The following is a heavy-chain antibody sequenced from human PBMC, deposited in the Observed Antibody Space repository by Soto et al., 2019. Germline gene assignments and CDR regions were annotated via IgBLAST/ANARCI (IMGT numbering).Heavy chain of an antibody. J-gene: IGHJ4*02. V-gene: IGHV4-59*01. D-gene: IGHD6-6*01. CDR3: ARGSSSSGDYY. CDR2: IYYSGST. Sequence: SETLSLTCTVSGCSISSYYWSWIRQPPGKGLEWIGYIYYSGSTNYNPSLKSRVTISVDTSKNQFSLKLSSVTAADTAVYYCARGSSSSGDYYWGQGTLVTVSS. CDR1: GCSISSYY.